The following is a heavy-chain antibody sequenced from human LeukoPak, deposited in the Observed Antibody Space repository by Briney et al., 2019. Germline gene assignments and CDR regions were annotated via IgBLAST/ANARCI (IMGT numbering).Heavy chain of an antibody. CDR3: ARGQLRYFDWLSSNYYYGMDV. CDR1: GFTFNTYG. J-gene: IGHJ6*02. CDR2: VSSDGSHT. V-gene: IGHV3-30*03. D-gene: IGHD3-9*01. Sequence: PGGSLRLSCAASGFTFNTYGLHWVRQAPDKGLEWVAVVSSDGSHTFYGDSVKGRFTISRDNSKNTLYLQMNSLRSEDTAVYFCARGQLRYFDWLSSNYYYGMDVWGQGTTVTVSS.